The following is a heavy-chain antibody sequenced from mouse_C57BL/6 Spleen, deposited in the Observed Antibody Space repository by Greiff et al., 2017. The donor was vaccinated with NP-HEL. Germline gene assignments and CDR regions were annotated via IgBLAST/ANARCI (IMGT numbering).Heavy chain of an antibody. CDR2: IHPSDSDT. V-gene: IGHV1-74*01. Sequence: VQLQQPGAELVKPGASVKVSCKASGYTFTSYWMHWVTQRPGHGLEWIGRIHPSDSDTNYNQKLKGKATVSGDKSSSTAYMQLSSLTSEDCAVYYCAREGITPYYNAMDYWGQGTAVTVAT. J-gene: IGHJ4*01. D-gene: IGHD2-4*01. CDR3: AREGITPYYNAMDY. CDR1: GYTFTSYW.